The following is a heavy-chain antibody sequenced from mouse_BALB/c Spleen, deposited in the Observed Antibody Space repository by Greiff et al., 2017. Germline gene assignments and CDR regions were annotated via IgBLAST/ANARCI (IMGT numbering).Heavy chain of an antibody. J-gene: IGHJ1*01. Sequence: EVMLVESGPSLVKPSQTLSLTCSVTGDSITSGYWNWIRKFPGNKLEYMGYISYSGSTYYNPSLKSRISITRDTSKNQYYLQLNSVTTEDTATYYCARGGYYGSSPYWYFDVWGAGTTVTVSS. CDR1: GDSITSGY. CDR2: ISYSGST. CDR3: ARGGYYGSSPYWYFDV. V-gene: IGHV3-8*02. D-gene: IGHD1-1*01.